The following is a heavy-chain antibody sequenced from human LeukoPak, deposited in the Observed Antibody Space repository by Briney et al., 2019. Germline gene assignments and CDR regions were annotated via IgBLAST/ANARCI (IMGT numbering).Heavy chain of an antibody. D-gene: IGHD2-15*01. CDR2: IYYSGST. V-gene: IGHV4-59*01. CDR1: GGSTSSYY. Sequence: SETLSLTCTVSGGSTSSYYWSWIRQPPGKGLEWIGYIYYSGSTNYNPSLKSRVTISVDTSKNQFSLKLSSVTAADTAVYYCARVRIAPRPGFGAAPASFDYWGQGTLVTVSS. CDR3: ARVRIAPRPGFGAAPASFDY. J-gene: IGHJ4*02.